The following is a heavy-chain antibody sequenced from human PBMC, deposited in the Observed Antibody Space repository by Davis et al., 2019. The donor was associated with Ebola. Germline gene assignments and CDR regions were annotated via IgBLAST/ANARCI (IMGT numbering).Heavy chain of an antibody. V-gene: IGHV1-46*03. CDR2: NNPNDGRT. D-gene: IGHD5-12*01. J-gene: IGHJ3*02. CDR1: GYTFTNYY. Sequence: ASVKVSCKASGYTFTNYYMHWVRQPPGQGLEWLGMNNPNDGRTIYAQKFQGRVTVTRDTSTTTVYLDLSSLRSEDTALYYCTTPGGQDSGYDVFDIWGQGTMVTVSS. CDR3: TTPGGQDSGYDVFDI.